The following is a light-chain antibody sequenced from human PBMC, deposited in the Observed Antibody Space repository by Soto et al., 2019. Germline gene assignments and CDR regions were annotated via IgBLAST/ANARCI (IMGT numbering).Light chain of an antibody. J-gene: IGKJ4*01. CDR2: AAS. CDR1: QSISSY. V-gene: IGKV1-39*01. CDR3: QQSYSTLT. Sequence: IQMTQSPSSLSASVGVRVTITCRASQSISSYLNWYQQKPGKAPKLLIYAASSLQSGVPSRFSGSGSGTDFTLTISSLQPEDFATYYCQQSYSTLTFGGGTKVDIK.